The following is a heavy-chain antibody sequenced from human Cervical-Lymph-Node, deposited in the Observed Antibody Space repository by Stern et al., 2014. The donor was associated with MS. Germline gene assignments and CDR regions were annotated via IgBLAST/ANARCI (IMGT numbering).Heavy chain of an antibody. J-gene: IGHJ4*02. Sequence: VQLVQSGAEVQKPGSSVKVSCRASGGTFSSSDISLVRQAPGQGLEWMGGSITIIGTANYAQKYQGRVTITADESTSTAYMELSSLRSEDTAIYYCALGGFGHYFEYWGQGTLVTVSS. V-gene: IGHV1-69*01. CDR1: GGTFSSSD. CDR3: ALGGFGHYFEY. D-gene: IGHD3-10*01. CDR2: SITIIGTA.